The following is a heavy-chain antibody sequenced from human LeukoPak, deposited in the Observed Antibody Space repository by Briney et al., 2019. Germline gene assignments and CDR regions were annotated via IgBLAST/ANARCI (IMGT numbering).Heavy chain of an antibody. CDR3: AREKGFY. D-gene: IGHD2-15*01. CDR1: GYAFTSYY. J-gene: IGHJ4*02. Sequence: GASVKVSCKASGYAFTSYYMHWVRQAPGQGLEWMGVIYPSAGDSTRYTQQFQGRVTMTRDTSTSTVYMELSSLTSEDTAVYYGAREKGFYWGQGTLVTVSS. CDR2: IYPSAGDST. V-gene: IGHV1-46*01.